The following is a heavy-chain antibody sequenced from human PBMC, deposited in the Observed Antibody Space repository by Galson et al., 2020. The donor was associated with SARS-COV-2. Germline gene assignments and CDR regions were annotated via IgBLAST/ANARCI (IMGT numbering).Heavy chain of an antibody. V-gene: IGHV3-30*03. Sequence: GGSLRLSCAASGFTFSSYGMHWVRQAPGKGLEWVAVISYDGSNKYYADSVKGRFTISRDNSKNTLYLQMNSLRAEDTAVYYCARDSLLWFGELYTPIFDYWGQGTLVTVSS. J-gene: IGHJ4*02. D-gene: IGHD3-10*01. CDR2: ISYDGSNK. CDR1: GFTFSSYG. CDR3: ARDSLLWFGELYTPIFDY.